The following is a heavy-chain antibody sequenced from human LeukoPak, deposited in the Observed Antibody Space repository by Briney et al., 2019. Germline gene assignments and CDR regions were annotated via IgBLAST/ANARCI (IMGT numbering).Heavy chain of an antibody. J-gene: IGHJ3*02. CDR2: IYYSGST. Sequence: SETLSLTCTVSGGSISNGDYYWSWIRQPPGKGLEWIGYIYYSGSTYYNPSLKSRVTISVDTSKNQFSLKLSSVTAADTAVYYCARVSGIVVVRGPLDIWGQGTMVTVSS. V-gene: IGHV4-30-4*01. CDR1: GGSISNGDYY. CDR3: ARVSGIVVVRGPLDI. D-gene: IGHD3-22*01.